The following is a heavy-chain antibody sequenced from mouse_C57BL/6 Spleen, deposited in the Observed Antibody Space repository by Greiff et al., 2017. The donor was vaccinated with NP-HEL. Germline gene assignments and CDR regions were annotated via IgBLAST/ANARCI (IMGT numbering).Heavy chain of an antibody. D-gene: IGHD1-1*01. V-gene: IGHV1-15*01. Sequence: QVQLQQSGAELVRPGASVTLSCKASGYTFTDYEMHWVKQTPVHGLEWIGAIDPETGGTAYNQKFKGKAILTADKSSSTAYMELRSLTSEDSAVYYCTRKTTVVATDYWGQGTTLTVSS. CDR3: TRKTTVVATDY. CDR1: GYTFTDYE. CDR2: IDPETGGT. J-gene: IGHJ2*01.